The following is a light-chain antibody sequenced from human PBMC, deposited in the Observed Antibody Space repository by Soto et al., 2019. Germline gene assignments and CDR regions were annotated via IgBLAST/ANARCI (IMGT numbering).Light chain of an antibody. V-gene: IGKV1-39*01. CDR2: KAS. CDR1: QNIGTS. CDR3: QQSYSSLVYT. Sequence: DLPMTQSPSSLSASVGDRVTITCRASQNIGTSLNWYQQKPGKAPTALIYKASTMQGGVPSRFSGSGSGTDFTLTISSLQPEDSATYYCQQSYSSLVYTFGPGTKLEIK. J-gene: IGKJ2*01.